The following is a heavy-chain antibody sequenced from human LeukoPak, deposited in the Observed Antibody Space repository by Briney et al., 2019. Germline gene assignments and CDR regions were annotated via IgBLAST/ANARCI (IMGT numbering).Heavy chain of an antibody. CDR2: IYYSGST. D-gene: IGHD2-21*01. Sequence: KPSETLSLTCTVSGGSISSYYWSWIRQPPGKGLEWIGYIYYSGSTNYNPSLKSRVTISVDTSKNQFSLKLSSVTAADTAVYCCARHVVVPSPFDPWGQGTLVTVSS. V-gene: IGHV4-59*08. J-gene: IGHJ5*02. CDR1: GGSISSYY. CDR3: ARHVVVPSPFDP.